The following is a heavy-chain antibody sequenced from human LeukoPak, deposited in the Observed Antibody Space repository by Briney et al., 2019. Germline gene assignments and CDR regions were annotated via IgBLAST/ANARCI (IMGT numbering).Heavy chain of an antibody. CDR3: ARGRGSTWPDAFDI. D-gene: IGHD6-13*01. CDR1: GGSISSYY. CDR2: ISYSGNT. Sequence: KPSETLSLTCSVSGGSISSYYWSWIRQSPGKGLEWIGHISYSGNTNYNPSLKSRVTISLDTSKNQFSLKLSSMTAADTAVYYCARGRGSTWPDAFDIWGQGTMVTVSS. J-gene: IGHJ3*02. V-gene: IGHV4-59*01.